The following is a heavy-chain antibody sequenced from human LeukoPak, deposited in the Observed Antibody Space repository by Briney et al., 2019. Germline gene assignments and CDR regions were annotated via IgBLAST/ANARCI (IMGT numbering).Heavy chain of an antibody. V-gene: IGHV1-18*01. CDR3: ARVLPPTYIEIVQTAPYYFDF. D-gene: IGHD2/OR15-2a*01. J-gene: IGHJ4*02. Sequence: TKYAQKFQGRVTMTTDTSTSTAYMDLRGLRSDDTAVYYCARVLPPTYIEIVQTAPYYFDFWGQGTLVTVSS. CDR2: T.